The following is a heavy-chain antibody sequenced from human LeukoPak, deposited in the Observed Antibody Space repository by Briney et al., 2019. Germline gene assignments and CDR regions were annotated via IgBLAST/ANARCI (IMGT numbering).Heavy chain of an antibody. J-gene: IGHJ5*02. V-gene: IGHV3-48*01. CDR1: GFTFSNYA. CDR3: ARHACYDFVTGLFDP. Sequence: GGSLRLSCAASGFTFSNYAVHWVRQAPGKGLEWVSYISSSSSTTYYADSVKGRFTISRDNAKNSLYLQMNSLRAEDTAVYYCARHACYDFVTGLFDPWGQGTLVTVSS. CDR2: ISSSSSTT. D-gene: IGHD3-3*01.